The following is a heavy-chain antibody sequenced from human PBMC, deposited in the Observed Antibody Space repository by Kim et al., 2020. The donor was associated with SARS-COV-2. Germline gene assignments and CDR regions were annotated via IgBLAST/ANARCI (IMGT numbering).Heavy chain of an antibody. CDR2: IYYSGST. D-gene: IGHD2-15*01. J-gene: IGHJ5*02. CDR1: GGSVSSGSYY. V-gene: IGHV4-61*01. CDR3: ARERVVVVAAGHWFDP. Sequence: SETLSLTCTVSGGSVSSGSYYWSWIRQPPGKGLEWIGYIYYSGSTNYNPSLKSRVTISVDTSKNQFSLKLSSVTAADTAVYYCARERVVVVAAGHWFDPWGQGTLVTVSS.